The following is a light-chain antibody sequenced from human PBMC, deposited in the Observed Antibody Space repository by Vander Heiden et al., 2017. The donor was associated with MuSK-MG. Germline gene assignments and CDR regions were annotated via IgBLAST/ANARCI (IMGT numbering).Light chain of an antibody. CDR1: QSISNY. V-gene: IGKV1-39*01. Sequence: DIQLTQSPSSLSASVGDRVTITCRASQSISNYLNWYQQKPGKAPKLLIYAASILQGGVPSRFSGSGSGTDFSLTISSLQPEDFATYFCQQIDDTPLITFGHGTKVDI. CDR2: AAS. CDR3: QQIDDTPLIT. J-gene: IGKJ3*01.